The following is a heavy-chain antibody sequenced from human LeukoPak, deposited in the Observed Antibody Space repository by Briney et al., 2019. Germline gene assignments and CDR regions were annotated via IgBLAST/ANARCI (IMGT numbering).Heavy chain of an antibody. J-gene: IGHJ4*02. D-gene: IGHD6-6*01. V-gene: IGHV4-39*01. CDR3: ARPEEVAALWFD. CDR1: GGSISSSSYY. CDR2: IYYSGST. Sequence: SETLSLTCTVSGGSISSSSYYWGWIRQPPGKGLEWIGSIYYSGSTYYNPSLKSRVTISVDTSKNQFSLKLSSVTAADTAVYYCARPEEVAALWFDWGQGTLVTVSS.